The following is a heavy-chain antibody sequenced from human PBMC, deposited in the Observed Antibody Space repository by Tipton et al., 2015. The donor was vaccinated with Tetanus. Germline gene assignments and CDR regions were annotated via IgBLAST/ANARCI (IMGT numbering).Heavy chain of an antibody. CDR1: RFTFSDYY. CDR2: ISPGGTTI. CDR3: ARDAYGSGIYFDL. V-gene: IGHV3-11*01. J-gene: IGHJ4*02. D-gene: IGHD3-10*01. Sequence: SLRLSCAASRFTFSDYYMSWIRQAPGKGLEWISYISPGGTTINYIDSVKGRFTISRDNAKNLMFLQMSALRAEDMGVYYCARDAYGSGIYFDLWGLGTQVTVSS.